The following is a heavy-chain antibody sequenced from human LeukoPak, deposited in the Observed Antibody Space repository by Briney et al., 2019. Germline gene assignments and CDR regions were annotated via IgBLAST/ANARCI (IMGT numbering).Heavy chain of an antibody. V-gene: IGHV3-21*01. J-gene: IGHJ4*02. CDR2: ISSSSSDM. D-gene: IGHD3-9*01. Sequence: PGGSLRLSCAASGFTFSSYSMNWVRQAPGKGLEWVSAISSSSSDMYYADSVKGRFTISRDNAKSSLYLQMSSLRAEDTAVYYCARDSYDILTGYPAHWGQGILVTVSS. CDR1: GFTFSSYS. CDR3: ARDSYDILTGYPAH.